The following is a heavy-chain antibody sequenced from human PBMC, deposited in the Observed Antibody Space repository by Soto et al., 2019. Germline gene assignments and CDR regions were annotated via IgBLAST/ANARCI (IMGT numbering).Heavy chain of an antibody. CDR1: GGSLSGYY. CDR3: ARGQEGVVATH. Sequence: QVQLQQWGAGLLKPSETLSLNCAVTGGSLSGYYWSWIRQPPGKGLEWIGEVKDGGHTNYSPSLRGRVTISSDTSNNQFSLRLNPVTAADTGVYYCARGQEGVVATHWDQGPLVTVSS. J-gene: IGHJ4*02. CDR2: VKDGGHT. V-gene: IGHV4-34*01. D-gene: IGHD5-12*01.